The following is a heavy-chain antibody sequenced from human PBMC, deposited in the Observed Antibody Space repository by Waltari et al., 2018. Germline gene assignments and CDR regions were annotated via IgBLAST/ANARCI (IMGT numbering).Heavy chain of an antibody. CDR3: ARKAGSGYPYGPFYYDN. CDR2: INVDGGYI. D-gene: IGHD5-12*01. Sequence: EVHLAESWGGVVQPGGSLRLSCTCSGFRFGYYLLPWVRQAPGKGLEWVSRINVDGGYISYGDSVKGRFTISRDNAKNTVFLQLNSLRADDTAVYFCARKAGSGYPYGPFYYDNWGQGTLVTVSS. CDR1: GFRFGYYL. V-gene: IGHV3-74*01. J-gene: IGHJ4*02.